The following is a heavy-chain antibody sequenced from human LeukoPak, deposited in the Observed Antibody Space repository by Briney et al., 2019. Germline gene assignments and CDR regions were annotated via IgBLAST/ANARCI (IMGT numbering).Heavy chain of an antibody. Sequence: SETLSLTCTVSGGSISSYYWSWIRQPAGKGLEWIGRIYTSGSTNYNPSLKSRVTMSVDTSKNQISLKVNSVTAADTAVYYCARLGALHDAFDVWGQGTLVTVSS. CDR3: ARLGALHDAFDV. CDR2: IYTSGST. D-gene: IGHD3-16*01. CDR1: GGSISSYY. J-gene: IGHJ3*01. V-gene: IGHV4-4*07.